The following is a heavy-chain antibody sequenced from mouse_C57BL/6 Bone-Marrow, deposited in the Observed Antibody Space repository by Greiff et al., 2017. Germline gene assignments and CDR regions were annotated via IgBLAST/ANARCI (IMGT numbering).Heavy chain of an antibody. CDR3: ARKGIYGSIYYFDY. J-gene: IGHJ2*01. V-gene: IGHV1-81*01. D-gene: IGHD1-1*01. CDR1: GYTFTSYG. Sequence: VHLVESGAELARPGASVKLSCKASGYTFTSYGISWVKQRTGQGLEWIGEIYPRSGNTYYNEKFKGKATLTADKSSSTAYMELRSLTSEDSAVYFCARKGIYGSIYYFDYWGQGTTLTVSS. CDR2: IYPRSGNT.